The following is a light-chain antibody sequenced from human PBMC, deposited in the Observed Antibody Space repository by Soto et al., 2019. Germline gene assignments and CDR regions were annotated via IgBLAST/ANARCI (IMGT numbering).Light chain of an antibody. CDR3: QQYGSSRPT. CDR2: GAS. V-gene: IGKV3-20*01. Sequence: EIVLTQSPGTLSLSPGERATLSCRASQSVSGSSLAWYQQKPGQAPRLLIHGASTRATGIPDRFSGSGSGTDFTLIISRLEPEDFAVYYCQQYGSSRPTFGPGTKVDIK. J-gene: IGKJ3*01. CDR1: QSVSGSS.